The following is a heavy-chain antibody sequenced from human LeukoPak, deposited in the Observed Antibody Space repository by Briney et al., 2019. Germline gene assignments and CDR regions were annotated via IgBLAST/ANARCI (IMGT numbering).Heavy chain of an antibody. J-gene: IGHJ5*02. V-gene: IGHV7-4-1*02. CDR2: INTNTGNP. CDR3: ARDPYTSSSWYRGRANNWFDP. CDR1: GYTFTTYP. Sequence: GASVKVSCKASGYTFTTYPMNWVRQAPGQGLEWMGWINTNTGNPTYAQGFTGRFVFSLDTSVSTAYLQISSLKADDTAVYYCARDPYTSSSWYRGRANNWFDPWGREPWSPSPQ. D-gene: IGHD6-13*01.